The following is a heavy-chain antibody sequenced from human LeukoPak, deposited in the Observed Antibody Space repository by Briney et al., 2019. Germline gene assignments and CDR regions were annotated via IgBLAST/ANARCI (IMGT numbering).Heavy chain of an antibody. CDR3: ARGHNSGYYLKY. CDR2: ISGSSSYT. J-gene: IGHJ4*02. D-gene: IGHD3-22*01. CDR1: GFNFRTYN. V-gene: IGHV3-21*05. Sequence: PGGSLRLSCAASGFNFRTYNLNWVRQAPGKGLEWVSDISGSSSYTDYADSVKGRFTISKDNANSSVFLQMDSLRAEDTAVYYCARGHNSGYYLKYWGQGTLVTVSS.